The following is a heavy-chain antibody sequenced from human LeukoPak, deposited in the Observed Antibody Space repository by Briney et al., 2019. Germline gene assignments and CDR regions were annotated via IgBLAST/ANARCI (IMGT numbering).Heavy chain of an antibody. V-gene: IGHV4-4*07. J-gene: IGHJ3*01. CDR1: GGSISGYY. Sequence: SETLSLTCNVSGGSISGYYWSWIRQPAGKGLEWIGRIYTSGSTKYNPSLKSRVTMSVDTSKSQFSLKLSSVTAADTAVYYCARRTDSGYSSSSSAFDVWGQGTMATVSS. CDR2: IYTSGST. D-gene: IGHD6-6*01. CDR3: ARRTDSGYSSSSSAFDV.